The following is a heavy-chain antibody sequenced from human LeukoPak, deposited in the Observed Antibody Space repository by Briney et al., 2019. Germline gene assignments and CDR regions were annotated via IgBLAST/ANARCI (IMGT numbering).Heavy chain of an antibody. CDR2: IYYSGST. D-gene: IGHD4-17*01. Sequence: SETLSLTCTVSGGSISSRSYYWSWIRQPPGKGLEWIGYIYYSGSTNYNPSLKSRVTISVDTSKNQFSLKLSSVTAADTAVYYCARDLGSYGYWGQGTLVTVSS. CDR1: GGSISSRSYY. CDR3: ARDLGSYGY. V-gene: IGHV4-61*01. J-gene: IGHJ4*02.